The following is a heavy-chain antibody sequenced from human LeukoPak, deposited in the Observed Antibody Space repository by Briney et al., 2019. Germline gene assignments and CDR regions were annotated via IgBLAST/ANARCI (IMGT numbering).Heavy chain of an antibody. D-gene: IGHD2-2*01. Sequence: ASVKVSCKASGYTFTGYFLNWVRQAPGQGLEWMGWINPNSGATNYAPKFQGRVTMTRDTSITTAYMELSSLRSDDTAVYYCAIKFVVPAALDYRGPGTVVTVSS. CDR2: INPNSGAT. CDR3: AIKFVVPAALDY. J-gene: IGHJ4*02. V-gene: IGHV1-2*02. CDR1: GYTFTGYF.